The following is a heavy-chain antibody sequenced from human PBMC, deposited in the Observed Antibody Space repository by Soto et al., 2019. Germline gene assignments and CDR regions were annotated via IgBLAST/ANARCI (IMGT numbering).Heavy chain of an antibody. Sequence: GGSLRLSCVASGFTFRNFGMAWVHQAPGKGLEWVSTVSGGGENTHYSDSVNGRFAISRDNSQNTVYLHMTSLRVDDTATYFCAKDVGYGGSIYDFWGQGVQVTVSS. V-gene: IGHV3-23*01. CDR2: VSGGGENT. CDR3: AKDVGYGGSIYDF. D-gene: IGHD5-12*01. CDR1: GFTFRNFG. J-gene: IGHJ4*02.